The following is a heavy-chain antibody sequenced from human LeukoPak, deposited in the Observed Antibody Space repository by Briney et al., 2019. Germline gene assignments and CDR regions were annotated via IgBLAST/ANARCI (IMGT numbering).Heavy chain of an antibody. Sequence: SETLSLTCAVSGGSISSSNWWSWVHQPPGKGLEWIGEIYHSGSTNYNPSLKSRVTISVDKSKNQFSLKLSSVTAADTAVYYCARGIVVVVAATRRWFDPWGQGTLVTVSS. CDR1: GGSISSSNW. CDR3: ARGIVVVVAATRRWFDP. CDR2: IYHSGST. V-gene: IGHV4-4*02. D-gene: IGHD2-15*01. J-gene: IGHJ5*02.